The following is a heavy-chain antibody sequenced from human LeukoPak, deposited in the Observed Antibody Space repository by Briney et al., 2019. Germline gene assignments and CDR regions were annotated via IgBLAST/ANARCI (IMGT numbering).Heavy chain of an antibody. CDR3: ARGPYSYDSSGAFDI. V-gene: IGHV4-38-2*02. CDR1: GYSISSGYY. CDR2: IYHSGST. J-gene: IGHJ3*02. Sequence: SETLSLTCTVSGYSISSGYYWGWIRQPPGQGLEWIGSIYHSGSTYYNPSLKSRVTISVDTSKNQFSLKLSSVTAADTAVYFCARGPYSYDSSGAFDIWGQGTMVTVSS. D-gene: IGHD3-22*01.